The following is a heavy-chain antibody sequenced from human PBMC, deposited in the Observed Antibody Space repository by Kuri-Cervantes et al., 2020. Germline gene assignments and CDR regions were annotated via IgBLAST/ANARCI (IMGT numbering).Heavy chain of an antibody. J-gene: IGHJ4*02. CDR1: GFTFSYYD. V-gene: IGHV3-13*01. D-gene: IGHD1-26*01. CDR2: IGAAGDT. CDR3: ARGNKRWELLESVAY. Sequence: GGSLRLSCAASGFTFSYYDMHWVRLDTGRGLEWVSTIGAAGDTYYQGSVKGRFTISRDNSKNTLYLEMSSLRVEDTAVYYCARGNKRWELLESVAYWGQGTLVTVSS.